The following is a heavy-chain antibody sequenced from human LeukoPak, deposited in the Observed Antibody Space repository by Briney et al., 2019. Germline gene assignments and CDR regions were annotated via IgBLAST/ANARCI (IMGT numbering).Heavy chain of an antibody. Sequence: TGGSLRLSCAASGFTFSNYAMSWVRQAPGKGLEWVSAISGSGGSTYYADSVKGRFTISRDNSKNTLYLQMNSLRAEDTAVYYCAKDPSPITMVRGVIMGLAYWGQGTLVTVSS. CDR2: ISGSGGST. CDR3: AKDPSPITMVRGVIMGLAY. V-gene: IGHV3-23*01. J-gene: IGHJ4*02. CDR1: GFTFSNYA. D-gene: IGHD3-10*01.